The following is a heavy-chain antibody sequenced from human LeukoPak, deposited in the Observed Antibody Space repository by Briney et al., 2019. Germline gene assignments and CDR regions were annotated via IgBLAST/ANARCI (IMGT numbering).Heavy chain of an antibody. CDR3: ARHLYSSSRETSYYFDY. CDR2: INHSGST. V-gene: IGHV4-34*01. D-gene: IGHD6-13*01. Sequence: PSETLSLTCAVYGGSFSGYYWSWIRQPPGKGLEWIGEINHSGSTNYNPSLKSRVTISVDTSKNQFSLKLSSVTAADTAVYYCARHLYSSSRETSYYFDYWGQGTLVTVSS. J-gene: IGHJ4*02. CDR1: GGSFSGYY.